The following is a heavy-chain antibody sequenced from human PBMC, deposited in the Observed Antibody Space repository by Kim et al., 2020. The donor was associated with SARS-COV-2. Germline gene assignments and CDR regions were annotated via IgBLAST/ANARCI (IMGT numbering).Heavy chain of an antibody. Sequence: GGSLRLSCAASGFTFSDYYMSWIRQAPGKGLEWVSYISGSSSNMNHADSVKGRFTISRDNAKNSLYLQMNSLRVEDTAVYYCARHGPRMRTGITPPDYWGQGTLVTVSS. CDR1: GFTFSDYY. V-gene: IGHV3-11*03. CDR3: ARHGPRMRTGITPPDY. CDR2: ISGSSSNM. J-gene: IGHJ4*02. D-gene: IGHD1-1*01.